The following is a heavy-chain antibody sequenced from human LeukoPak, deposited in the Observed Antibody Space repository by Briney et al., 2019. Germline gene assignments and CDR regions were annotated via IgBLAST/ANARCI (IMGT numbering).Heavy chain of an antibody. CDR1: GFTFSSYA. D-gene: IGHD3-22*01. J-gene: IGHJ3*02. CDR2: ISGGGDTT. CDR3: AKIARYYDSSGYPGLDPFDI. Sequence: GGSLRLSCAASGFTFSSYAMSWVRQAPGRGLEWVSAISGGGDTTYYADSVRGRFTISRDNSRNTLYLQMNSLRAEDTAVYYCAKIARYYDSSGYPGLDPFDIWGQGTRVTVSS. V-gene: IGHV3-23*01.